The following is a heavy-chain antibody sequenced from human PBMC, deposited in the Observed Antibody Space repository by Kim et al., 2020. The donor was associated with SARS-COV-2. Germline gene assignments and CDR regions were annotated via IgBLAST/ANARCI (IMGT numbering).Heavy chain of an antibody. J-gene: IGHJ1*01. CDR1: GFTFSSYS. CDR2: ISRSSSHI. V-gene: IGHV3-21*01. CDR3: ATRPDYTFSVH. Sequence: GGSLRLSCEASGFTFSSYSMNWIRQAPGKGLEWVSSISRSSSHIYYADSVKGRFTISRDNAKNSLYLQMSSLRAEDTAVYYCATRPDYTFSVHWGQGTLGTVSS. D-gene: IGHD4-4*01.